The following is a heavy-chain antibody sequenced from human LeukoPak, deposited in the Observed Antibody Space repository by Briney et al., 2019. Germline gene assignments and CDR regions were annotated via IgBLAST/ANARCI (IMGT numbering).Heavy chain of an antibody. J-gene: IGHJ5*02. CDR1: GFTFSTYP. Sequence: PGRSLRLSCAASGFTFSTYPMHWVRQAPGKGLEWVAVISYDGSNKNYADSVKGRFTISRDNPKNTLYLQMNSLRAEDTAVYYCARDPVTYDYDNSVYQFDPWGQGTLVTVSS. CDR2: ISYDGSNK. D-gene: IGHD3-22*01. CDR3: ARDPVTYDYDNSVYQFDP. V-gene: IGHV3-30*04.